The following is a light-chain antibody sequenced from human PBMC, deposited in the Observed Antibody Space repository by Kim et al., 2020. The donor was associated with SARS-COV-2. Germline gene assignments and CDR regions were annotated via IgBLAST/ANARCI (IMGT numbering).Light chain of an antibody. Sequence: GQSVTVSCTGTSSDIGGYEYVSWYQQHTGKAPKLIIYDVRDRPSGISNRFSGSKSGNTASLIISSLQAGDEADYYCFSYTSSGTYVFGSATRVTVL. J-gene: IGLJ1*01. CDR2: DVR. CDR1: SSDIGGYEY. CDR3: FSYTSSGTYV. V-gene: IGLV2-14*03.